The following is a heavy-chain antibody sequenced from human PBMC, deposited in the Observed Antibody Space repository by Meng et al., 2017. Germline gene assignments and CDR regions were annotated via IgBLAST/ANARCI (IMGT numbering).Heavy chain of an antibody. CDR2: IYPGDSDT. CDR1: GYSFTSYW. Sequence: GESLKISCKGSGYSFTSYWIGWVRQTPGKGLEWMGIIYPGDSDTRYSPSFQGQVTISADKSISTAYLQWSSLKASDTAMYYCARSIAAAGTLFHAFDIWGQGTMVTVSS. CDR3: ARSIAAAGTLFHAFDI. J-gene: IGHJ3*02. V-gene: IGHV5-51*01. D-gene: IGHD6-13*01.